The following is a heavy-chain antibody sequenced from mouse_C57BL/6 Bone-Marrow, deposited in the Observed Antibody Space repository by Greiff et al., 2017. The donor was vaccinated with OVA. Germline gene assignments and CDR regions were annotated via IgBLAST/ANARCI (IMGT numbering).Heavy chain of an antibody. Sequence: QVQLQQSGAELVRPGTSVKVSCKASGYAFTNYLIEWVKQRPGQGLEWIGVINPGSGGTNYNEKFKGKATLTADKSSSTASMQLSSLTSEDSAGCFCARPAHYYGGSYRYFDVWGTGTTVTVSS. CDR2: INPGSGGT. D-gene: IGHD1-1*01. CDR3: ARPAHYYGGSYRYFDV. CDR1: GYAFTNYL. V-gene: IGHV1-54*01. J-gene: IGHJ1*03.